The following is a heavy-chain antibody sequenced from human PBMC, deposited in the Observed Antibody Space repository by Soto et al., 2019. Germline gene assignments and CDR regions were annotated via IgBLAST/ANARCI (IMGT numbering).Heavy chain of an antibody. J-gene: IGHJ4*02. Sequence: SETLSHTCSFSFGSISSSNLCICFRQPPGKGLEWIGEIYHSGSTNYNPSLKSRVTISVDKSKNQFSLRLASVTAADTAVYYCARTLPNRQLFDSWSQGTLVTVS. D-gene: IGHD1-1*01. V-gene: IGHV4-4*02. CDR2: IYHSGST. CDR3: ARTLPNRQLFDS. CDR1: FGSISSSNL.